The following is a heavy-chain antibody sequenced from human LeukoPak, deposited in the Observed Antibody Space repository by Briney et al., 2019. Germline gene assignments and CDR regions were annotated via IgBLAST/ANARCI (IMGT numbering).Heavy chain of an antibody. CDR1: GGSISNYY. CDR3: ARDWGASARPGYMDV. D-gene: IGHD6-6*01. Sequence: KASETLSLTCTVSGGSISNYYWSWIRQPPGEGLEWIGYIYYSGSTKYNPSLKSRVTISVDTSKNQFSLRLSSVTAADTAVYYCARDWGASARPGYMDVWGKGTTVTVSS. J-gene: IGHJ6*03. V-gene: IGHV4-59*01. CDR2: IYYSGST.